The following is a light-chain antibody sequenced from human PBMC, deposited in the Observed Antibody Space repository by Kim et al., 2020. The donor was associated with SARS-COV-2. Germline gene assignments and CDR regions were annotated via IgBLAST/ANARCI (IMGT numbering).Light chain of an antibody. CDR1: NSNIGSNT. V-gene: IGLV1-44*01. J-gene: IGLJ2*01. CDR3: ATWDDSPDGPV. CDR2: LNS. Sequence: ELTQPPSASGTPGQRVTISCSGSNSNIGSNTVNWYQQVPGTAPKLLIYLNSQRPSGVPDRFSGSKSGTSASLAISGLQSEDEADYYCATWDDSPDGPVFGGGTQLTV.